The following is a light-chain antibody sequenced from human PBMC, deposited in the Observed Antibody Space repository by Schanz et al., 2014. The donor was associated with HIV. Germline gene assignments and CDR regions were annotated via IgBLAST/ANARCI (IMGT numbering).Light chain of an antibody. CDR1: ALNLGHNF. V-gene: IGLV1-51*01. Sequence: QSLLTQPPSVSAAPGQRVTISCSGGALNLGHNFVSWYQQFPGTAPKLLIFADYQRPSEIPDRISGSKTGTSATLAINGLQSGDEADYYCATWHSSLREVVFGGGTMLTVL. CDR2: ADY. J-gene: IGLJ2*01. CDR3: ATWHSSLREVV.